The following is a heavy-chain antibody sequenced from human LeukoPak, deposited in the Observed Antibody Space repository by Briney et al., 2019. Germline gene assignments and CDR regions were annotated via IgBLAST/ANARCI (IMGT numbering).Heavy chain of an antibody. CDR3: GTLLSNGPFDY. J-gene: IGHJ4*02. V-gene: IGHV1-2*02. CDR2: IYPISGAT. Sequence: ASVKVSFKASGYTFTGYYMHWVRQAPGQGREWMGWIYPISGATKYAQKFQGRVTMTRDTSISTAYMELSGLRSDDTAVYYCGTLLSNGPFDYWGQGSLVTVSS. CDR1: GYTFTGYY.